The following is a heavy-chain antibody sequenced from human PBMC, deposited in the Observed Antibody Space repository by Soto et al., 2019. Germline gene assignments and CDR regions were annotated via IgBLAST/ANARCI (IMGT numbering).Heavy chain of an antibody. V-gene: IGHV4-61*01. CDR1: GGSVSSGSYY. Sequence: SETLSLTCTVSGGSVSSGSYYWSWIRKPPGKGLEWIGYIYYSGSTNYNPSLKSRVTISVDTSKNQFSLKLSSVTAADTAVYYCARDIYYYDSSGYYLGYFDYWGQGTLVTVSS. D-gene: IGHD3-22*01. CDR3: ARDIYYYDSSGYYLGYFDY. J-gene: IGHJ4*02. CDR2: IYYSGST.